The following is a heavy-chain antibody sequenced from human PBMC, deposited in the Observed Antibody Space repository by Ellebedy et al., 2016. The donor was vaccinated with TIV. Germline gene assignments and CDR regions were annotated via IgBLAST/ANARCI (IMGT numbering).Heavy chain of an antibody. CDR2: TNTDGGFT. CDR3: ARDRTDYLDY. CDR1: GFTFSNYW. D-gene: IGHD1-1*01. J-gene: IGHJ4*02. Sequence: GGSLRLSXTASGFTFSNYWMHWVRQPPGKGLIWVARTNTDGGFTNYADSVRGRFTVSRDNARNTLFLQMNSLEAEDTAVYYCARDRTDYLDYWGQGTLVTVSS. V-gene: IGHV3-74*01.